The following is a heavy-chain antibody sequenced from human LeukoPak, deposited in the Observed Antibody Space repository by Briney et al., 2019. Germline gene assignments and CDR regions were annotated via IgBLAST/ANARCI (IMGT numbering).Heavy chain of an antibody. CDR1: GFTFSSYS. V-gene: IGHV3-48*01. CDR3: AKSIAVAGTGGYY. CDR2: ISSSSSTT. D-gene: IGHD6-19*01. J-gene: IGHJ4*02. Sequence: GGSLRLSCAASGFTFSSYSMNWVLQAPGKELEWVSYISSSSSTTYYADSVKGRFTISRDNSKNTLYLQMNSLRAEDTAVYYCAKSIAVAGTGGYYWGQGTLVTVSS.